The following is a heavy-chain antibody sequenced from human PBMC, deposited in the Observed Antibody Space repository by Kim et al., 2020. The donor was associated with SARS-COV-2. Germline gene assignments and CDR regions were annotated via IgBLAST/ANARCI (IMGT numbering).Heavy chain of an antibody. J-gene: IGHJ4*02. Sequence: SETLSLTCAVYGGSFSGYYWSWIRQPPGKGLEWIGEINHSGSTNYNPSLKSRVTISVDTSKNQFSLKLSSVTAADTAVYYCAESGYERVGPYDYWGQGTL. V-gene: IGHV4-34*01. CDR1: GGSFSGYY. D-gene: IGHD5-12*01. CDR3: AESGYERVGPYDY. CDR2: INHSGST.